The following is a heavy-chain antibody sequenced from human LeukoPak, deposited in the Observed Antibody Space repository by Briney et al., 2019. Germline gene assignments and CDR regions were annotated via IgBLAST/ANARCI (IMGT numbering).Heavy chain of an antibody. Sequence: RSGGSLTPSWPASAFTFIKQAMSWVSLLPGKGLGWVSVISFSGATTFYAGSVKGRFTISRDNSRSSVFLQMNSLRAEDTAVYYCAKDRRNRITAAEEFESWGQGTLVTVSS. CDR2: ISFSGATT. V-gene: IGHV3-23*01. CDR3: AKDRRNRITAAEEFES. CDR1: AFTFIKQA. D-gene: IGHD1-14*01. J-gene: IGHJ4*02.